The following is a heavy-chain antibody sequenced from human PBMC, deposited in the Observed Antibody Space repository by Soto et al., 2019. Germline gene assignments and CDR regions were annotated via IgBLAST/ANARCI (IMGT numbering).Heavy chain of an antibody. Sequence: PXVSLRLSCSASGFTFSMFSMHGVRQAPGKGLEYVSGISSNGDSTYYADSVKGRFTISRDSSKNTLYLQMSSLRAVDTAVYYCVHPRSTVQIPPTWGQGTLVTVSS. CDR3: VHPRSTVQIPPT. CDR1: GFTFSMFS. V-gene: IGHV3-64D*06. J-gene: IGHJ5*02. D-gene: IGHD4-17*01. CDR2: ISSNGDST.